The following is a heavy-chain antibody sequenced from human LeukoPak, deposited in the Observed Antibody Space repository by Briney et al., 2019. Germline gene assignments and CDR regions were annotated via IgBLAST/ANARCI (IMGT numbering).Heavy chain of an antibody. CDR3: ARDSVSSGYYLGWFDP. CDR2: IIPILGIA. D-gene: IGHD3-22*01. J-gene: IGHJ5*02. V-gene: IGHV1-69*04. Sequence: ASVKVSCKASGGTFSSYVISWVRQAPGQGLEWMGRIIPILGIANYAQKFQGRVTITADKSTSTAYMELSSLRSEDTAVYYCARDSVSSGYYLGWFDPWGQGTLVTVSS. CDR1: GGTFSSYV.